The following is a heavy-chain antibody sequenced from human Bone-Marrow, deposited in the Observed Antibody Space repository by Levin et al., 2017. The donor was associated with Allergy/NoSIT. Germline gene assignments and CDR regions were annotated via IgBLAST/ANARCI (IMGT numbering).Heavy chain of an antibody. CDR3: GRADSSGWYVEIDI. V-gene: IGHV4-59*01. CDR2: IYYSGNT. J-gene: IGHJ3*02. CDR1: GGSISSYY. Sequence: GSLRLSCTVSGGSISSYYWSWIRQAPGKGLEWVGYIYYSGNTNYNPSLKSRVTITIDESTNQFYLKLRSVTDADTAVYYCGRADSSGWYVEIDIWGQGTMVTVSS. D-gene: IGHD6-19*01.